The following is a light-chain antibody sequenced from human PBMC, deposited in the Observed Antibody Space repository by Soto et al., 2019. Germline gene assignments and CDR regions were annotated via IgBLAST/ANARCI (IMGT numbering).Light chain of an antibody. CDR2: AAS. V-gene: IGKV1-9*01. CDR1: QGISSY. CDR3: QQLNSYPRT. Sequence: DIQLTQSTSFLSASVGDRVTITCRASQGISSYLAWYQQKPGKAPKLLIYAASTLQSGVPSRFSGSGSGTEFTLTINSLQPEDFATYYCQQLNSYPRTFGPGTKVDIK. J-gene: IGKJ3*01.